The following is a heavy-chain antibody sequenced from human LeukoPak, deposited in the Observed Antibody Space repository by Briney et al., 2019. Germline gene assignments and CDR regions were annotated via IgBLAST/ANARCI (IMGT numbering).Heavy chain of an antibody. CDR1: GGSISSYY. V-gene: IGHV4-59*01. D-gene: IGHD2/OR15-2a*01. J-gene: IGHJ5*02. Sequence: SETLSLTCTVSGGSISSYYWSWIRQPPGKGLEWIGYIYYSGSTNYNPSLKSRVTISVDTSKNQFSLKLSSVTAADTAVYYCAGSTFYGFYWFDPWAREPWSPSPQ. CDR3: AGSTFYGFYWFDP. CDR2: IYYSGST.